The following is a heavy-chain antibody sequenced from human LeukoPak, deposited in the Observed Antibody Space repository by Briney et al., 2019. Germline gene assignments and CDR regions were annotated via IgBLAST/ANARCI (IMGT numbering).Heavy chain of an antibody. CDR2: IYYSGST. V-gene: IGHV4-39*01. CDR3: ARQFLGDSSGYPHFDY. J-gene: IGHJ4*02. D-gene: IGHD3-22*01. Sequence: SETLSLTCTVSGGSISSSSYYWGWIRQPPGKGLEWIGSIYYSGSTYYNPSLKSRVTISVDTSKNQFSLKLSSGTAADTAVYYCARQFLGDSSGYPHFDYWGQGTLVTVSS. CDR1: GGSISSSSYY.